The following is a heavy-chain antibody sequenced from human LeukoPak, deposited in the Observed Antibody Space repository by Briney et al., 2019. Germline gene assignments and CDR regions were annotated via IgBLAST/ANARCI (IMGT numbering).Heavy chain of an antibody. D-gene: IGHD4-23*01. CDR2: IYYSGST. CDR3: ARVDYGGRNGFDA. J-gene: IGHJ5*02. CDR1: GGSISSGGYY. Sequence: SQTLSLTCTVSGGSISSGGYYWSWIRQHPGKGLEWIGYIYYSGSTYYNPSLKSRATISVDTSKNQFSLKLSSVTAADTAVYYCARVDYGGRNGFDAWGQGTLVTVSS. V-gene: IGHV4-31*03.